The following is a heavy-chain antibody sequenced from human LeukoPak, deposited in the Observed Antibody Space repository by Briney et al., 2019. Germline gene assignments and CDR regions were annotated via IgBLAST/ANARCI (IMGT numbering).Heavy chain of an antibody. Sequence: ASVKVSCKASGYSFTSYYIHWVRQAPGQGLEWMGIINPGTGSTTYAQKFQGRVTMTRDTSTSTVYMELNSLTSEDTAVYYCARDHSVDFWSGYYPGGWFDHWGQGTLVIVSS. CDR1: GYSFTSYY. V-gene: IGHV1-46*01. J-gene: IGHJ5*02. CDR3: ARDHSVDFWSGYYPGGWFDH. D-gene: IGHD3-3*01. CDR2: INPGTGST.